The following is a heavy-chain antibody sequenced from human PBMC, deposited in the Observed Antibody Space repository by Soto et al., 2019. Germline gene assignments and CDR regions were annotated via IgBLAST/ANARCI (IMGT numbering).Heavy chain of an antibody. V-gene: IGHV3-30-3*01. D-gene: IGHD6-19*01. Sequence: GGSLRLSCAASGFTFSSYAMHWVRQAPGKGLEWVAVISYDGSNKYYADSVKGRFTISRDNSKNTLYLQMNSLRAEDTAVYYCARDPHLSSGLGYDYWGQGTLVTVSS. CDR3: ARDPHLSSGLGYDY. CDR1: GFTFSSYA. J-gene: IGHJ4*02. CDR2: ISYDGSNK.